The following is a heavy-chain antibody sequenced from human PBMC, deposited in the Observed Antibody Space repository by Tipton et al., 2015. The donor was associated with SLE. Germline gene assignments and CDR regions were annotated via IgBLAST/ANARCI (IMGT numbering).Heavy chain of an antibody. CDR1: GGSFSGYY. V-gene: IGHV4-34*01. CDR2: SNPSGST. CDR3: ARIEDFWSGRIDY. D-gene: IGHD3-3*01. Sequence: TLSLTCAVSGGSFSGYYCSWIRQPPGKGLEWIGESNPSGSTNYNPSLMSRVTIPRDTSKNQFSLKLSFVTAADTAFYYCARIEDFWSGRIDYWGQGTLITVSS. J-gene: IGHJ4*02.